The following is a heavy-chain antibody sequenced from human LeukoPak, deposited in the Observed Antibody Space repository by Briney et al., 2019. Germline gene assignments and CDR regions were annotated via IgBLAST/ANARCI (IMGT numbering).Heavy chain of an antibody. CDR2: IYYSGST. CDR3: ARAIAAPDPNFDP. J-gene: IGHJ5*02. CDR1: GGSISDYY. V-gene: IGHV4-59*01. D-gene: IGHD6-6*01. Sequence: SETLSLTCTVSGGSISDYYWSWIRQPPGKGLEWIGYIYYSGSTNYNPSLKSRVTISVDTSKNQFSLKLSSVTAADTAVYYCARAIAAPDPNFDPWGQGTLVTVSS.